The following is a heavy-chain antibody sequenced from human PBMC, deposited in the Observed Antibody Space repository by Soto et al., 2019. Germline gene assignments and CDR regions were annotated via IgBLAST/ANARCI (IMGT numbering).Heavy chain of an antibody. D-gene: IGHD3-3*01. J-gene: IGHJ4*02. CDR1: GDSIRSYY. CDR3: ARADFWSGFYAFEH. Sequence: SETLSLTXSVSGDSIRSYYWNWMRQTPGKGLEWIGYFYYSGSTNYNPSLNDRVTISADTPKNQFSLRLTSVTAADTAVYYCARADFWSGFYAFEHWGPGLLVTVSS. V-gene: IGHV4-59*01. CDR2: FYYSGST.